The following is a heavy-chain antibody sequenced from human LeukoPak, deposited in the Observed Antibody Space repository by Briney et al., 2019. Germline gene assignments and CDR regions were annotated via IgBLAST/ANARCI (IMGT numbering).Heavy chain of an antibody. CDR1: GSTFRTYW. D-gene: IGHD3-10*02. CDR2: INPGGNEI. V-gene: IGHV3-7*01. J-gene: IGHJ4*02. CDR3: MFWGTDNH. Sequence: GGSLKLSCAFSGSTFRTYWMNWVRQAPGKGLEWVANINPGGNEIRSVDSVKGRFIISRDNAKNSLDLQMSSLRVEDTAAYYCMFWGTDNHWGQGILVTVSS.